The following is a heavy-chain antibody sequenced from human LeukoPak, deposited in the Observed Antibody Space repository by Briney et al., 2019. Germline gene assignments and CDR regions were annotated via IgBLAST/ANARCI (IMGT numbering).Heavy chain of an antibody. V-gene: IGHV4-34*01. CDR1: GGSFSGYY. D-gene: IGHD3-3*01. CDR3: ARVRFTSYFDY. Sequence: SETLSHTCAVYGGSFSGYYWSWIRQPPGKGLEWIGEINHSGSTNYNPSLKSRVTISVDTSKNQFSLKLSSVTAADTAVYYCARVRFTSYFDYWGQGTLVTVSS. J-gene: IGHJ4*02. CDR2: INHSGST.